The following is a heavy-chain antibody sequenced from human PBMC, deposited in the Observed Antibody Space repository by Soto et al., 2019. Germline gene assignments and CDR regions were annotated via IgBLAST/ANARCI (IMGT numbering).Heavy chain of an antibody. CDR3: ARGPKEAAAGTSTPGETVLFDY. J-gene: IGHJ4*02. V-gene: IGHV4-34*01. CDR1: GGSFSGYY. CDR2: INHSGST. D-gene: IGHD6-13*01. Sequence: PSETLSLTCAVYGGSFSGYYWSWIRQPPGKGLEWIGEINHSGSTNYNPSLKSRVTISVDTSKNQFSLKLSSVTAADTAVYYCARGPKEAAAGTSTPGETVLFDYWGQGTLVTGSS.